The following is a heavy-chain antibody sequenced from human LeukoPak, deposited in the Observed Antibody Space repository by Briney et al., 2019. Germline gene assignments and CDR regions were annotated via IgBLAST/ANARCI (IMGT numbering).Heavy chain of an antibody. V-gene: IGHV4-59*01. Sequence: SETLSLTCSVSGGSISSYYWSWIREPPGKGLEWIGYISYSGNTNYNPSLKSRVTISVDTSKNQFSLKLSSVTAADTAVYYCATRSTGVAATFDCWGQGALVTVSS. CDR3: ATRSTGVAATFDC. D-gene: IGHD2-15*01. CDR1: GGSISSYY. CDR2: ISYSGNT. J-gene: IGHJ4*02.